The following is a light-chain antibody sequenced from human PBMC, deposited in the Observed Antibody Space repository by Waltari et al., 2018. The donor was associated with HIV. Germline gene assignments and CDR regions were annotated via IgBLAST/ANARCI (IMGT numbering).Light chain of an antibody. CDR1: SSDVGRYDL. CDR2: EVT. J-gene: IGLJ2*01. CDR3: CSYAGPHPLV. Sequence: QSALTQPASVSGSPGQSLTMSCTGTSSDVGRYDLVSWYQHFPGKAPKLFIFEVTQRPPGISPRFSGSKSGSTASLPISGLQAEYEADYFCCSYAGPHPLVFGGGTKLTVL. V-gene: IGLV2-23*02.